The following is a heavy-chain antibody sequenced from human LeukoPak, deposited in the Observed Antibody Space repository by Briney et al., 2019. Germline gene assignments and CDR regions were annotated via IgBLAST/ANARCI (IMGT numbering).Heavy chain of an antibody. CDR3: ARVVGYYYDSSGTDAFDI. CDR1: GFTFSSYA. CDR2: ISSSGSTI. V-gene: IGHV3-48*04. J-gene: IGHJ3*02. D-gene: IGHD3-22*01. Sequence: GGSLRLSCAASGFTFSSYAMSWVRQAPGKGLEWVSYISSSGSTIYYADSVKGRFTISRDNAKNSLYLQMNSLRAEDTAVYYCARVVGYYYDSSGTDAFDIWGQGTMVTVSS.